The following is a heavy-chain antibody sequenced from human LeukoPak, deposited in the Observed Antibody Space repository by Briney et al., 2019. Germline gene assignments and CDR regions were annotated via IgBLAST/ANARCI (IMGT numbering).Heavy chain of an antibody. CDR1: GYTFTSYD. CDR2: MNPNSGNT. D-gene: IGHD5-18*01. J-gene: IGHJ4*02. V-gene: IGHV1-8*01. Sequence: ASVKVSCKASGYTFTSYDINWVRQATGQGLEWMGWMNPNSGNTGYAQKFQDRVTMTRNTSISTAYMELSSLRSEDTAVYYCARGRRSRGYSFPYWGQGTLVTVSS. CDR3: ARGRRSRGYSFPY.